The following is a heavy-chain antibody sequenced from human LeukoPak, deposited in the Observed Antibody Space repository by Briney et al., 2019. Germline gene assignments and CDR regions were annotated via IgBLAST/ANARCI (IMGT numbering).Heavy chain of an antibody. D-gene: IGHD2-2*01. CDR2: ISGSGGST. V-gene: IGHV3-23*01. J-gene: IGHJ5*02. Sequence: PGGSLRLSCAASGFTFSSYGMSWVRQAPGKGLEWVSGISGSGGSTYYADSVKGRFTISRDNAKNSLYLQMNSLRAEDTAVYYCASYCSSTSCYAGIDPWGQGTLVTVSS. CDR3: ASYCSSTSCYAGIDP. CDR1: GFTFSSYG.